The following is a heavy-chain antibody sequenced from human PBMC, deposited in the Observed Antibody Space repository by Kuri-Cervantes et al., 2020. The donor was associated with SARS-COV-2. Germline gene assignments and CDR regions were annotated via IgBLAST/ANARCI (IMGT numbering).Heavy chain of an antibody. CDR3: AKVDSSGTGAFDI. V-gene: IGHV3-23*01. J-gene: IGHJ3*02. D-gene: IGHD3-22*01. CDR1: GFTFSSYA. Sequence: GESLKISCAASGFTFSSYAMSWVRQAPGKGLEWVSAISGSGGSTYYADSVKGRFTISRDNSKNTLYLQMNSLRAEDTAVYYRAKVDSSGTGAFDIWGQGTMVTVSS. CDR2: ISGSGGST.